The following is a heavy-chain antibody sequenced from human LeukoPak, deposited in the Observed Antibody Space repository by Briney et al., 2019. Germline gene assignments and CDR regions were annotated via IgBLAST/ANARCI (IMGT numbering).Heavy chain of an antibody. J-gene: IGHJ4*02. D-gene: IGHD6-13*01. CDR1: GFTFSSYW. V-gene: IGHV3-74*01. CDR2: INIDVSGGT. CDR3: AKDPGSSWFILDY. Sequence: GGSLRLSCAASGFTFSSYWMHWVRQAPGKGLVWVSRINIDVSGGTVYADSVKGRFTISRDNSKNTLYLQMNSLRAEDTAVYYCAKDPGSSWFILDYWGQGTLVTVSS.